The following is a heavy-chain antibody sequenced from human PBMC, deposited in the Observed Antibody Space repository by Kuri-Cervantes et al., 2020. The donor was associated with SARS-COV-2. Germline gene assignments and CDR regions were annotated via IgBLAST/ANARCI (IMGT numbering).Heavy chain of an antibody. J-gene: IGHJ4*02. Sequence: SETLSLTCPVSGGSISSGSYYWSWIRQPAGKGLEWIGRIYTSGSTNYNPSLKSRVTISVDTSKNQFSLKLSSVTAADTAVYYCARGGRTRNSYYFDYWGQGTLVTVSS. CDR1: GGSISSGSYY. CDR3: ARGGRTRNSYYFDY. D-gene: IGHD3-10*01. CDR2: IYTSGST. V-gene: IGHV4-61*02.